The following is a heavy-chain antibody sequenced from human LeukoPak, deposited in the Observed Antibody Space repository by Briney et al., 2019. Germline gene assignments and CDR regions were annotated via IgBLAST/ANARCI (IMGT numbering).Heavy chain of an antibody. CDR2: IIPILGIA. CDR1: GGTFSSYA. Sequence: GASVKVSCKASGGTFSSYAISWVRQAPGQGLEWMGRIIPILGIANYAQKFQGRVTITADKSTSTAYMEPSSLRSEDTAVYYCARGRPYGDAFDIWGQGTMVTVSS. J-gene: IGHJ3*02. D-gene: IGHD4-17*01. CDR3: ARGRPYGDAFDI. V-gene: IGHV1-69*04.